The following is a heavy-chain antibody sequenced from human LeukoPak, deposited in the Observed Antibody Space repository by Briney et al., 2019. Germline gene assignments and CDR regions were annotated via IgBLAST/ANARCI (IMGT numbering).Heavy chain of an antibody. CDR2: ISYDGSNK. J-gene: IGHJ4*02. V-gene: IGHV3-30*18. CDR3: AKEGDYYDSSGYYSSFDY. CDR1: GFTFSSYG. Sequence: GGSLRLSCAASGFTFSSYGMHWVRQAPGKGLEWVAVISYDGSNKYYADSVKGRFTISRDNSKNTLYLQMNSLRAEDTVVYYCAKEGDYYDSSGYYSSFDYWGQGTLVTVSS. D-gene: IGHD3-22*01.